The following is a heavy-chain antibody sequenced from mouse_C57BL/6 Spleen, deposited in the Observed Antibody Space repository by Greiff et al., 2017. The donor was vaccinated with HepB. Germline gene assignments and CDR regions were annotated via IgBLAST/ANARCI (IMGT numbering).Heavy chain of an antibody. Sequence: VQLQQSGPELVKPGASVKISCKASGYTFTDYYMNWVKQSHGKSLEWIGDINPNNGGTSYNQKFKGKATLTVDKSSSTAYMEPRSLTSEDSAVYYCARWTTFDYWGQGTTLTVSS. CDR1: GYTFTDYY. V-gene: IGHV1-26*01. J-gene: IGHJ2*01. CDR3: ARWTTFDY. CDR2: INPNNGGT. D-gene: IGHD2-13*01.